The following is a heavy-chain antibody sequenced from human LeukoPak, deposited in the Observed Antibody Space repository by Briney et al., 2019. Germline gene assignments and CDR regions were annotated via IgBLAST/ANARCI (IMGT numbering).Heavy chain of an antibody. V-gene: IGHV1-46*01. Sequence: ASVKVSCKASGYTFTSYYMHWVRQAPGQGLEWMGIINPSGGSTSYAQKFQGRVTMTRDTSTSTVYMELSSLRSEDTAVYYCARDLMFLRFGSSGYDAFDIWGQGTMVTVPS. CDR3: ARDLMFLRFGSSGYDAFDI. CDR1: GYTFTSYY. J-gene: IGHJ3*02. D-gene: IGHD3-22*01. CDR2: INPSGGST.